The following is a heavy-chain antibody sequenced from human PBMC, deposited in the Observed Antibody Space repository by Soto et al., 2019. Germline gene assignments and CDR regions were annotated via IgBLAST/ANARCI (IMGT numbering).Heavy chain of an antibody. CDR3: AKEPNAYEINF. D-gene: IGHD3-9*01. J-gene: IGHJ4*02. CDR2: ISYDGNTQ. CDR1: GFIFSGYA. Sequence: QVHLVESGGGVVQPGGSLRLSCAASGFIFSGYAMHWVRQAPGKGLEWVAVISYDGNTQYYADSVKGRFTVSRDNSNNILYVEMNNLRDEDTAMYYCAKEPNAYEINFWGQGTLVTVSP. V-gene: IGHV3-30-3*01.